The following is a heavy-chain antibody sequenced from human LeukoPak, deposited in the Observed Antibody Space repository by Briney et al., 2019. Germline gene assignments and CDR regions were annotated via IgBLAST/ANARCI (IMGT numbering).Heavy chain of an antibody. CDR1: GFTFNKAW. CDR2: IKENSVGGTI. J-gene: IGHJ4*02. CDR3: TAGLGLTNDDS. V-gene: IGHV3-15*01. Sequence: GGSLRLSCGASGFTFNKAWRSWVRQTPGKGLEWVGRIKENSVGGTIDYAAPVQGRFTISRDDSKNTVYLEMNSLKTEDTAVYYCTAGLGLTNDDSWGQGTLVTVSS. D-gene: IGHD2-8*01.